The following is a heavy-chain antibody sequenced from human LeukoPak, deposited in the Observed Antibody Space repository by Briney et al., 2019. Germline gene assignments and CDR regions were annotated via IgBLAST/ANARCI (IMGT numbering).Heavy chain of an antibody. D-gene: IGHD3-3*01. Sequence: ASVKVSCKASGHTFTGYYMHWVRQAPGQGLEWMGWINPNSGGTNYAQKFQGRVTMTRDTSISTAYMELAMLRSDDTAVYYCATFTFGVLIKDYWGQGTLVTVSS. CDR2: INPNSGGT. CDR3: ATFTFGVLIKDY. J-gene: IGHJ4*02. CDR1: GHTFTGYY. V-gene: IGHV1-2*02.